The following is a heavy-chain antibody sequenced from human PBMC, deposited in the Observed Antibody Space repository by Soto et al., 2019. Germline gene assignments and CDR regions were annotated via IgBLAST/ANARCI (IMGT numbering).Heavy chain of an antibody. CDR2: ISYDGSNK. CDR3: AKDRKTMVRLSYGMDV. J-gene: IGHJ6*02. D-gene: IGHD3-10*01. V-gene: IGHV3-30*18. CDR1: GFTFSSYG. Sequence: GGSLRLSCAASGFTFSSYGMHWVRQAPGKGLEWVAVISYDGSNKYYADSVKGRFTISRDNSKNTLYLQMNSLRAEDTAVYYCAKDRKTMVRLSYGMDVWGQGTTVTVSS.